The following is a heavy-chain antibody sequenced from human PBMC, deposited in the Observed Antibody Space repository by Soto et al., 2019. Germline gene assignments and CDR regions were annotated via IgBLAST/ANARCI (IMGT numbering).Heavy chain of an antibody. J-gene: IGHJ3*01. Sequence: GASVKVSCKASGYAFTGYFLHWVRQAPGQGLEWMGWINPGSGATKYAQKFQGWVTMTSDTSISTAYMELSRLRSDDTALYYCARESLDYYDGSGPKGAAFDSWGQGTMVTVSS. CDR2: INPGSGAT. D-gene: IGHD3-22*01. CDR3: ARESLDYYDGSGPKGAAFDS. CDR1: GYAFTGYF. V-gene: IGHV1-2*04.